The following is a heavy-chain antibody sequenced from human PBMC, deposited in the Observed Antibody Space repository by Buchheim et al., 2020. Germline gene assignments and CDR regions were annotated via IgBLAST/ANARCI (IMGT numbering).Heavy chain of an antibody. CDR2: ISGSGGST. Sequence: EVQLLESGGGLVQPGGSLRLSCAASGFTFSSYAMSWVRQAPGKGLEWVSAISGSGGSTYYADSVKGRFTISRDNSKHTLYLQMNSLRAEDTAVYYCAKRMEDYDFWSGYYFDYWGQGTL. CDR3: AKRMEDYDFWSGYYFDY. V-gene: IGHV3-23*01. J-gene: IGHJ4*02. D-gene: IGHD3-3*01. CDR1: GFTFSSYA.